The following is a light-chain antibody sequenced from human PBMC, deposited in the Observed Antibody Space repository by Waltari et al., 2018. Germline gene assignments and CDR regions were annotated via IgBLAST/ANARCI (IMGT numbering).Light chain of an antibody. Sequence: IQLTQSPSSLSASIGDRVTLTCRASQGITRYLAWYQQKPGKAPNLLISGASTLQSGVPSRFSGSGSGTDFTLTISSLQPEDFATYYCQQVNTYPLTFGGGTKVEIK. CDR3: QQVNTYPLT. CDR1: QGITRY. CDR2: GAS. V-gene: IGKV1-9*01. J-gene: IGKJ4*01.